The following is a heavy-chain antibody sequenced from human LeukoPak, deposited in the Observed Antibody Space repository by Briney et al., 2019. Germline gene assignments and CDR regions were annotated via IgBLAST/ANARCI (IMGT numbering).Heavy chain of an antibody. CDR3: ARRWVKQGYYYFDY. V-gene: IGHV1-46*01. J-gene: IGHJ4*02. CDR1: GYTFTTYY. CDR2: INPSGGST. Sequence: ASVKVSFKASGYTFTTYYIHWVRQAPGQGLEWVGIINPSGGSTSYAKKFQGRGTVTRDTSTSTVYMELSSLKSEDTAVYYCARRWVKQGYYYFDYWGQGTLVTVAS. D-gene: IGHD6-13*01.